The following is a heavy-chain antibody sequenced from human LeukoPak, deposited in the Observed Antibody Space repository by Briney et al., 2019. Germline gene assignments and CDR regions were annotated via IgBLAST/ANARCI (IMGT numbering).Heavy chain of an antibody. V-gene: IGHV3-30-3*01. CDR2: ISYDGSNK. CDR3: AREPHSSSFYDY. Sequence: PGRSLRLSCAASGFTFRSYAMHWVRQAPGKGLEWVAVISYDGSNKYYADSVKGRFTISRDNSENTVFLQMNSLRAEDTAVYYCAREPHSSSFYDYWGQGTLVTVSS. D-gene: IGHD6-13*01. J-gene: IGHJ4*02. CDR1: GFTFRSYA.